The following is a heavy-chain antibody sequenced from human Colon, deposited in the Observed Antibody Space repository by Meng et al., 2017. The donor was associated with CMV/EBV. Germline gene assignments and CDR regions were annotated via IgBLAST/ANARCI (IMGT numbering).Heavy chain of an antibody. V-gene: IGHV3-43D*03. CDR1: GFIFEDYA. Sequence: GGSLRLSCAASGFIFEDYAMHWVRQVPGKGLEGVSLIDWDGGNTYYADAVKCRFTISRDNSKDSLYLQMNSLRVEDTAWYYCAKDLTAYSHTTGGADFSGMDVWGLGTTVTVSS. D-gene: IGHD3-9*01. J-gene: IGHJ6*02. CDR2: IDWDGGNT. CDR3: AKDLTAYSHTTGGADFSGMDV.